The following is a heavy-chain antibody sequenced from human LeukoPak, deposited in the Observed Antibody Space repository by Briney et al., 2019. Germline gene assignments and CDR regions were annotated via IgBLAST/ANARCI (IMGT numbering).Heavy chain of an antibody. D-gene: IGHD6-6*01. CDR1: GYTFTGYY. V-gene: IGHV1-2*02. Sequence: ASVKVSCKASGYTFTGYYMHWVRQAPGQGLEWMGWINPNSGGTNYAQKFQGRVTMTRDTSISTAYMELSRLRSDDTAVYYCARDQLYSSSSGDDYWGQGTLVTVSS. J-gene: IGHJ4*02. CDR2: INPNSGGT. CDR3: ARDQLYSSSSGDDY.